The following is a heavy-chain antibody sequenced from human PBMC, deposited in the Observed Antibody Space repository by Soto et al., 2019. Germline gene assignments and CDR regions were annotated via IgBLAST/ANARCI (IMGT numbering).Heavy chain of an antibody. CDR3: ARAGAYYDILTGADYYYGMDV. CDR1: GGSISSGDYY. J-gene: IGHJ6*02. D-gene: IGHD3-9*01. V-gene: IGHV4-30-4*01. CDR2: IYYSGST. Sequence: SETLSLTCTVSGGSISSGDYYWSWIRQPPGKGLEWIGYIYYSGSTYYNPSLKSRVTISVDTSKNQFSLKLSSVTAADTAVYYCARAGAYYDILTGADYYYGMDVWGQGTTVTVSS.